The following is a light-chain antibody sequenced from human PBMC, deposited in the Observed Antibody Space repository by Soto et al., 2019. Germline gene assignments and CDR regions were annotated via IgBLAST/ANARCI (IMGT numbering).Light chain of an antibody. CDR1: QSVSSN. CDR3: QQYYNWPIT. Sequence: ETVMTQSPATLSVSPGERATLSCRASQSVSSNLAWYQQKPGQAPRLLIHGASTRATGIPARFSGSGSGTELTLTISSLQSEDFAVYYCQQYYNWPITFGQGTRLEIK. J-gene: IGKJ5*01. CDR2: GAS. V-gene: IGKV3-15*01.